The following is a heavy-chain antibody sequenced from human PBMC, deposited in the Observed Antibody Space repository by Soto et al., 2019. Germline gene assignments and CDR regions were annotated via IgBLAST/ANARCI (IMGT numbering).Heavy chain of an antibody. CDR2: IIPIFGTA. Sequence: SVKVSCKASGGTFSSYAISWVRQAPGQGLEWMGGIIPIFGTANYAQKFQGRVTITADESTSTAYMELSSLRSEDTAVYYCASGYCSGGSCYSYGYWGQGTLVTVSS. CDR1: GGTFSSYA. D-gene: IGHD2-15*01. V-gene: IGHV1-69*13. J-gene: IGHJ4*02. CDR3: ASGYCSGGSCYSYGY.